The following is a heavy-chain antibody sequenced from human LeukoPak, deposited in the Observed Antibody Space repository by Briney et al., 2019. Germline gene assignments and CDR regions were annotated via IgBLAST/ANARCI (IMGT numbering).Heavy chain of an antibody. V-gene: IGHV3-30*18. CDR2: ISYDGSNK. Sequence: HTGGSLRLSCAASGFTFSSYGMHWVRQAPGKGLEWVAVISYDGSNKYYADSVKGRFTISRDNSKNTLYLQMNSLRAEDTAVYCCANGIVATTLFDYWGQGTLVTVSS. CDR3: ANGIVATTLFDY. D-gene: IGHD5-12*01. J-gene: IGHJ4*02. CDR1: GFTFSSYG.